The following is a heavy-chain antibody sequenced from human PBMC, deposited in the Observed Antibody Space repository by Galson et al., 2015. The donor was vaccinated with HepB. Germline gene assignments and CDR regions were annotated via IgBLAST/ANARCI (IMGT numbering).Heavy chain of an antibody. CDR2: ISYDGSNK. V-gene: IGHV3-30*04. CDR1: GFTFSSYA. D-gene: IGHD6-19*01. J-gene: IGHJ6*02. Sequence: SLRLSCAASGFTFSSYAMHWVRQAPGKGLEWVAVISYDGSNKYYADSVKGRFTISRDNSKNTLYLQMNSLRAEDTAVYYCARDLWAVAAQPYGMDVWGQGTTVTVSS. CDR3: ARDLWAVAAQPYGMDV.